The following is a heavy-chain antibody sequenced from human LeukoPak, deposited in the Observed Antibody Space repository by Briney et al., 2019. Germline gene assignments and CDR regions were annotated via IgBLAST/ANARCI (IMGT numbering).Heavy chain of an antibody. CDR2: IKQDGSET. J-gene: IGHJ4*02. V-gene: IGHV3-7*01. Sequence: GESLSLSCSASRFTLSNFWMIWVRQAPGKGLEWVANIKQDGSETYYVDSVKGRFPISRDNAKNSLSLQMNSLRAEDTAVYYCARQRGSGCLDYWGQGTLVTVSS. CDR3: ARQRGSGCLDY. D-gene: IGHD6-19*01. CDR1: RFTLSNFW.